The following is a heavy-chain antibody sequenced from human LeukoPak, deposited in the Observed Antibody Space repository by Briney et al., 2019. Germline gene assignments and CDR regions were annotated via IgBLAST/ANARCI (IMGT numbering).Heavy chain of an antibody. V-gene: IGHV4-38-2*02. CDR3: AGTYYYGSGSYRVFDY. CDR1: GYSISSGYY. D-gene: IGHD3-10*01. J-gene: IGHJ4*02. CDR2: IYHSGST. Sequence: SETLSLTCTVSGYSISSGYYWGWIRQPPGKGLEWIGSIYHSGSTYYNPSLKSRVTMSVDTSKNQFSLNLSSVTAADTAVYYCAGTYYYGSGSYRVFDYWGQGTLVTVSS.